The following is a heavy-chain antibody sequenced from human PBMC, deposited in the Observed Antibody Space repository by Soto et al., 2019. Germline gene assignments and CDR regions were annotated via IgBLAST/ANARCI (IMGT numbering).Heavy chain of an antibody. Sequence: SETLSLTCAVSGGSISGGGFSWSWIRQPPGKGLEWIGYILHTGGTQYNPSLKSRVSMSVDKSKNQFSLHLTSVTAADTAVYYCARLQFGERFDYGSQGALVTVSS. CDR3: ARLQFGERFDY. V-gene: IGHV4-30-2*01. CDR2: ILHTGGT. J-gene: IGHJ4*02. D-gene: IGHD3-10*01. CDR1: GGSISGGGFS.